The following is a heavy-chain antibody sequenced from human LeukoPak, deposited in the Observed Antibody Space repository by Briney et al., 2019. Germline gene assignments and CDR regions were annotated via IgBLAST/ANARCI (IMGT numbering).Heavy chain of an antibody. D-gene: IGHD3-22*01. CDR1: GFTVSSNY. J-gene: IGHJ4*02. V-gene: IGHV3-66*01. Sequence: PGGSLRLSCAASGFTVSSNYMSWVRQAPGKGLEWVSVIYSGGSPYYADSVKGRFTISRDNSKNTLYLQMNSLRAEDTAVYYCASYYDSSGYSRAADYWGQGTLVTVSS. CDR3: ASYYDSSGYSRAADY. CDR2: IYSGGSP.